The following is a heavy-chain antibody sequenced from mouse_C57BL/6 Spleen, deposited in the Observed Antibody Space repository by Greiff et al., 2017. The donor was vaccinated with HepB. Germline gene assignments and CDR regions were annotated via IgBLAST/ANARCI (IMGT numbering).Heavy chain of an antibody. CDR1: GYTFTDYN. V-gene: IGHV1-18*01. D-gene: IGHD2-5*01. J-gene: IGHJ2*01. CDR2: INPNNGGT. Sequence: EVQLVESGPELVKPGASVKIPCKASGYTFTDYNMDWVKQSHGKSLEWIGDINPNNGGTIYNQKFKGKATLTVDKSSSTAYMELRSLTSEDTAVYYCARGYSNYYFDYWGQGTTLTVSS. CDR3: ARGYSNYYFDY.